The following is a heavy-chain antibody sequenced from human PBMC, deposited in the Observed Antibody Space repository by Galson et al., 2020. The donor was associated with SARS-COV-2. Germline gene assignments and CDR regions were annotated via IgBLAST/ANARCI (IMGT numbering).Heavy chain of an antibody. Sequence: SETLSLTCTVSGGSISSGRYYWSWIRQPAGKGLEWIGRIYTSGSTNYNPSLKSRVTISVDTSKNQFSVKLSSVTAAATAVYYCASEGSSWYYFDYWGQGTLVTVSS. J-gene: IGHJ4*02. CDR1: GGSISSGRYY. CDR2: IYTSGST. V-gene: IGHV4-61*02. D-gene: IGHD6-13*01. CDR3: ASEGSSWYYFDY.